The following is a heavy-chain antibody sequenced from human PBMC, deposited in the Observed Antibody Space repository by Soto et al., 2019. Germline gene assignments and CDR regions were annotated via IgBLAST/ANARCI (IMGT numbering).Heavy chain of an antibody. D-gene: IGHD3-16*01. J-gene: IGHJ6*03. CDR3: AKVKLTLYYYMDV. V-gene: IGHV3-64*04. CDR1: GFTFSSYA. Sequence: GGSLRLSCSASGFTFSSYAMHWVRQAPGKGLEYVSAISSNGGSTYYADSVKGRFTISRDNSKNTLYLQMNSLRAEDTAVYYCAKVKLTLYYYMDVWGKGTTVTVSS. CDR2: ISSNGGST.